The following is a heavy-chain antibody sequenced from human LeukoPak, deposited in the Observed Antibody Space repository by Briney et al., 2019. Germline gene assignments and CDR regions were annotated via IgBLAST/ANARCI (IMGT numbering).Heavy chain of an antibody. V-gene: IGHV1-18*01. CDR3: ARVSPYYYDSSGYYFARWFDP. J-gene: IGHJ5*02. CDR2: ISAYNGNT. D-gene: IGHD3-22*01. Sequence: ASVKVSCKASGYTFTSYGISWVRQAPGQGLEWMGWISAYNGNTNYAQKLQGRVTMTTDTSTSTAYMELRSLRSDDTAVYYCARVSPYYYDSSGYYFARWFDPWGQGTLVIVSS. CDR1: GYTFTSYG.